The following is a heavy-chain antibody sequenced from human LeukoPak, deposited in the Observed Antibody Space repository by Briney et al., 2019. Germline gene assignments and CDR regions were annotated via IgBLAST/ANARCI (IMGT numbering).Heavy chain of an antibody. V-gene: IGHV3-23*01. CDR2: ISGSGGNT. J-gene: IGHJ4*02. Sequence: GGSLRLSCAASGLTFSSYAMSWVRQAPGKGLEWVSSISGSGGNTYYADSVKGRFTISRDNSKSTLYLQMNSLRAEDTAVYYCAKQPNSGGSCYFFGYWGQGTLVTVSS. CDR3: AKQPNSGGSCYFFGY. D-gene: IGHD2-15*01. CDR1: GLTFSSYA.